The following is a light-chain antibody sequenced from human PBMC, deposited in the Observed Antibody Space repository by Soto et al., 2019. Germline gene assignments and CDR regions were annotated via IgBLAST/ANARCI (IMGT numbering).Light chain of an antibody. Sequence: MTQSASSLSASVGDRVTITCRASQSISSYLNWYQQKPGKAPKLLIYAASSLQSGVPSRFSGSGSGTDFTLTISSLQPEDFATYYCQQSYSTPLTFGGGTKVDTK. CDR2: AAS. CDR3: QQSYSTPLT. V-gene: IGKV1-39*01. CDR1: QSISSY. J-gene: IGKJ4*01.